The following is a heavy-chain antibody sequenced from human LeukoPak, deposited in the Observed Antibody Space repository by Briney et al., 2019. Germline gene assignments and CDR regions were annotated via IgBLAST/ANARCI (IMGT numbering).Heavy chain of an antibody. D-gene: IGHD6-6*01. Sequence: GGSLRLSCAASGFTFSSYNMNWVRQAPGKGLEWVSSISGSSSHIYYADSVKGRFTISRDNAKNSLYLQMNSLRAEDTAVYYCARGREGTGARWWAEEPRWYFFDPWGQGTPVAVSS. CDR1: GFTFSSYN. J-gene: IGHJ5*02. CDR3: ARGREGTGARWWAEEPRWYFFDP. CDR2: ISGSSSHI. V-gene: IGHV3-21*01.